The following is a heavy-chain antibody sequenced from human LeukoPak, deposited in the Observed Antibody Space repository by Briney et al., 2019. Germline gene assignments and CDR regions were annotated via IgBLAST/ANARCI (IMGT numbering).Heavy chain of an antibody. CDR3: ASSGLTSVAFDY. D-gene: IGHD6-19*01. V-gene: IGHV4-4*07. Sequence: SETLSLTCTVSGGSISSYYWSWIRQPARKGLEWIGRIYSSGSTNYNPSLKSRVTMSVDTSKNQFSLKLRSVTAADTAVYYCASSGLTSVAFDYWGQGTLVTVSS. CDR1: GGSISSYY. CDR2: IYSSGST. J-gene: IGHJ4*02.